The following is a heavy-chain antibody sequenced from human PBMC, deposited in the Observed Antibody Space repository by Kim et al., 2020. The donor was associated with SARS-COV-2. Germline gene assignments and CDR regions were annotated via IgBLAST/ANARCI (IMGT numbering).Heavy chain of an antibody. V-gene: IGHV3-23*01. CDR2: ISGTGTDT. J-gene: IGHJ6*02. Sequence: GGSLRLSCAVSGFNFINNAMNWVRQAPGKGLEWVSGISGTGTDTYYADSVKGRLTISRDTSKNTLYLQMNSLRAEDTAVYYCAKDVWDYSGMDVWGQGTTVTVSS. CDR3: AKDVWDYSGMDV. CDR1: GFNFINNA. D-gene: IGHD1-26*01.